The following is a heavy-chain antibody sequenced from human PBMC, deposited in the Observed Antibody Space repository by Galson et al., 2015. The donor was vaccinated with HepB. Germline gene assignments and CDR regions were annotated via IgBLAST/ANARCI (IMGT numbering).Heavy chain of an antibody. CDR2: ISWNGRVT. D-gene: IGHD3-10*01. Sequence: SLRLSCATSGFTFDDYSMHWVRQAPGKGLEWVSLISWNGRVTKYADSVKGRFTISRDNSKKSLYLQMNSLTTEDTALYYCAKEEGLSGSGRPLSERYYYGMDVWGQGTTVTVSS. CDR3: AKEEGLSGSGRPLSERYYYGMDV. V-gene: IGHV3-43*01. J-gene: IGHJ6*02. CDR1: GFTFDDYS.